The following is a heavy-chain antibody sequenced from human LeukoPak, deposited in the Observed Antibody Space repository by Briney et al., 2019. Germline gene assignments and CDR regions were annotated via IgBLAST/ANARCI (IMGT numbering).Heavy chain of an antibody. Sequence: GGSLRLSCAASGFTFSSYWMHWVRQAPGKGLVWVSRINTDGSSTSYADSVKGRFTISRDNAKNTLYLQMYSLRAEDTAVYYCASSGVRDGYNQYYFDYWGQGTLVTVSS. CDR2: INTDGSST. J-gene: IGHJ4*02. CDR3: ASSGVRDGYNQYYFDY. CDR1: GFTFSSYW. D-gene: IGHD5-24*01. V-gene: IGHV3-74*01.